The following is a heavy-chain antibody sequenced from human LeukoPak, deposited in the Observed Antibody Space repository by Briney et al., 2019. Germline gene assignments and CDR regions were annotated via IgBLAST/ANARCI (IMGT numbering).Heavy chain of an antibody. V-gene: IGHV5-51*01. Sequence: GESLKIPCKGSGYSFPTYWIAWVRQMPGKGLEWMGIIYPDESNIRYGPSFQGQVTISADKSISTAYPQWSSLKASDTAMYYCARPPSRGYSSSFEYWGQGTLVTVSS. D-gene: IGHD2-2*03. CDR3: ARPPSRGYSSSFEY. CDR1: GYSFPTYW. J-gene: IGHJ4*02. CDR2: IYPDESNI.